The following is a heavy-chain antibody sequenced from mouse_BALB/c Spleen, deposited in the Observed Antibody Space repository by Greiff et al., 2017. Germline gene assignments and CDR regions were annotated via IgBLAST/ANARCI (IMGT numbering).Heavy chain of an antibody. CDR3: ARGWMDY. CDR2: INPSTGYT. D-gene: IGHD1-1*02. CDR1: GYTFTSYW. J-gene: IGHJ4*01. Sequence: VQLQQSGAELAKPGASVKMSCKASGYTFTSYWMHWVKQRPGQGLEWIGYINPSTGYTEYNQKFKDKATLTADKSSSTAYMQLSSLTSEDSAVYYCARGWMDYWGQGTSVTVSS. V-gene: IGHV1-7*01.